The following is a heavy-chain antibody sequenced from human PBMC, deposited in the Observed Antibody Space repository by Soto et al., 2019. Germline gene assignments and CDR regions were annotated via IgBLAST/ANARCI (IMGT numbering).Heavy chain of an antibody. Sequence: GGSLRLSCAASGFTFSSYGMHWVRQAPGKGLEWVVIILSDGSNKYYADSVKGRFTISRDNSKNTLYLQMNSLRAEDTAGYYCAKGATVVTGYGMDVWGQGTTVTVSS. CDR1: GFTFSSYG. CDR3: AKGATVVTGYGMDV. CDR2: ILSDGSNK. V-gene: IGHV3-30*18. D-gene: IGHD4-4*01. J-gene: IGHJ6*02.